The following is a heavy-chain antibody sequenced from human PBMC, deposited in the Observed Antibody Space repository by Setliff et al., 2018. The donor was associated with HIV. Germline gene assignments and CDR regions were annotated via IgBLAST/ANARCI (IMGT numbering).Heavy chain of an antibody. CDR2: INHSGDT. CDR1: GESLSDYY. D-gene: IGHD2-2*01. CDR3: AGDTHSPSRWDH. J-gene: IGHJ4*02. Sequence: PSETLSLTCAVYGESLSDYYWSWIRQPPGKGLEWIGEINHSGDTNYNPSLKSRVTISVDTSNNRVSLRLTSVTAADTAMYYCAGDTHSPSRWDHWGQGTLVTVSS. V-gene: IGHV4-34*01.